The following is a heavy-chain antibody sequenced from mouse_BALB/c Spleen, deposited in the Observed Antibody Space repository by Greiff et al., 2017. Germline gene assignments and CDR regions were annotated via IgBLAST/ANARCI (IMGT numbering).Heavy chain of an antibody. D-gene: IGHD2-2*01. CDR2: IYPGNSDT. CDR3: TRSSLGYGEYYYAMDY. CDR1: GYTFTSYW. J-gene: IGHJ4*01. V-gene: IGHV1-5*01. Sequence: DVQLQESGTVLARPGASVKMSCKASGYTFTSYWMHWVKQRPGQGLEWIGAIYPGNSDTSYNQKFKGKAKLTAVTSTSTAYMELSSLTNEDSAVYYCTRSSLGYGEYYYAMDYWGQGTSVTVSS.